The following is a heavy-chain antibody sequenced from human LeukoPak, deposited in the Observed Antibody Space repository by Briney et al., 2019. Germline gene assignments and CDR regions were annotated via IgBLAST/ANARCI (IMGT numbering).Heavy chain of an antibody. CDR2: IIPIFGTA. D-gene: IGHD3-3*01. Sequence: ASVKVSCKASGGTFSSYAISWVRQAPGQGLEWMGGIIPIFGTANYAQKFQGRVTITTDESTSTAYMELSSLRSEDTAVYYCARTYYDFWSGYIMPKIYYYYYMDVWGKGTTVTVSS. V-gene: IGHV1-69*05. CDR1: GGTFSSYA. CDR3: ARTYYDFWSGYIMPKIYYYYYMDV. J-gene: IGHJ6*03.